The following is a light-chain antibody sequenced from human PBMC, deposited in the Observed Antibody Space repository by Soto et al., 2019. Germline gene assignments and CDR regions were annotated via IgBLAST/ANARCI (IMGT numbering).Light chain of an antibody. Sequence: QSALTQPPSASGSPGQSVTISCTGTSSDVGGYNYVSWYQQHPGKAPKVMIYEVTKRPSGVPDRFSGSKSSNTASLTVSGLQAEDEADYYCSSYAGSNNFVFGTGTKLTVL. CDR1: SSDVGGYNY. V-gene: IGLV2-8*01. J-gene: IGLJ1*01. CDR3: SSYAGSNNFV. CDR2: EVT.